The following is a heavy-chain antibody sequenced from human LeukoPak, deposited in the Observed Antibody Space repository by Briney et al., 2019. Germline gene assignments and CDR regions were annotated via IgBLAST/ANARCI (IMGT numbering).Heavy chain of an antibody. J-gene: IGHJ5*02. Sequence: AGSLRLSCDASGFTFSRYWMHWVRQAPGKGLMWVSRINSDGSATTYADFVKGRFTISRDNAKNTVYLQMNSLRVDDTAIYYCERDYGAWGQGTLVTVSP. V-gene: IGHV3-74*03. D-gene: IGHD4/OR15-4a*01. CDR2: INSDGSAT. CDR1: GFTFSRYW. CDR3: ERDYGA.